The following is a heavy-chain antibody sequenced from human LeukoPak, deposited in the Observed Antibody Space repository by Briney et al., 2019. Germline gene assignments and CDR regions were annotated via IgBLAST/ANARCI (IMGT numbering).Heavy chain of an antibody. CDR2: IGIRGDT. Sequence: GGSLLLSCAASGFTFIDYDMHGVRTVIGKGREGVSAIGIRGDTHYSGSVKGGFTISRENAESSLYLQMNSLRAEDTAVYYCARGGIQVSGIDEFDYWGQGTLVTVSS. V-gene: IGHV3-13*01. CDR3: ARGGIQVSGIDEFDY. D-gene: IGHD6-19*01. J-gene: IGHJ4*02. CDR1: GFTFIDYD.